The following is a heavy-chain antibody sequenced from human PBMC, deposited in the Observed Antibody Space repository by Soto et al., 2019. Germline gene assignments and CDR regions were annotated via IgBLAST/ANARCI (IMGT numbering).Heavy chain of an antibody. D-gene: IGHD1-26*01. CDR2: LKSDGSEK. CDR3: ARLAWGGGVDF. CDR1: GFTFNRFW. J-gene: IGHJ6*01. Sequence: EVQLVESGGGLVQPGGSLRLTCAASGFTFNRFWMSWVRQAPGKGLEWVANLKSDGSEKSFVDSVKGRFTISRDNAKNSLYLKLNSLRADDTGVYSCARLAWGGGVDFWGQGTTVAVSS. V-gene: IGHV3-7*03.